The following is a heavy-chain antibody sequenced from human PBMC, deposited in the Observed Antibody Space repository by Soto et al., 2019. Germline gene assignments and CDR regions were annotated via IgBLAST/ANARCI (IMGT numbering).Heavy chain of an antibody. V-gene: IGHV3-9*01. CDR1: GFTFDDYA. D-gene: IGHD3-10*01. CDR2: ISWNSGSI. CDR3: AKVAIRGVIMRDFDY. J-gene: IGHJ4*02. Sequence: PGGSLRLSCAASGFTFDDYAMHWVRQAPGKGLEWVSGISWNSGSIGYADSVKGRFTISRDSAKNSLYLQMNSLRAEDTALYYCAKVAIRGVIMRDFDYWGQGTLVTVSS.